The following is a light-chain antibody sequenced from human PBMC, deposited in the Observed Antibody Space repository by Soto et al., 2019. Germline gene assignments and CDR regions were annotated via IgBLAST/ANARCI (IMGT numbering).Light chain of an antibody. CDR1: QDISTY. V-gene: IGKV1-33*01. J-gene: IGKJ1*01. Sequence: DIQMTQSPPSLSASVGDRVTITCQASQDISTYLNWYQQKPGKAPKLLIYDASNLETGVPSRFSGSGSGTDFTFTINILQPEDIATYHCQQYENLPWTFGQGTKVAIK. CDR2: DAS. CDR3: QQYENLPWT.